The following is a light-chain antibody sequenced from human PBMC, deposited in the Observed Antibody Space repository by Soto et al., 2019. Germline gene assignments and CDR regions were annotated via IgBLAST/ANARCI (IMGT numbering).Light chain of an antibody. Sequence: EIVLTQSPGTLSLSPGERATLSCRASQSVSSSYLAWYQPKPGQAPRLLIYGASSRATGIPDRFSGSGSGTDFTLTISRLEPEDGAVYYCQQYGSSPLTFGGGTKVEIK. J-gene: IGKJ4*01. CDR1: QSVSSSY. CDR3: QQYGSSPLT. V-gene: IGKV3-20*01. CDR2: GAS.